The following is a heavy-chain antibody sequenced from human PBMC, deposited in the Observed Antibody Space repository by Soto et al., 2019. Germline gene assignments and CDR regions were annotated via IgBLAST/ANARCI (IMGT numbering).Heavy chain of an antibody. CDR1: GFTFSSYE. CDR2: ISSSGSTI. V-gene: IGHV3-48*03. J-gene: IGHJ3*02. D-gene: IGHD1-20*01. CDR3: ASGISI. Sequence: EVQLVESGGGLVQPGGSLRLSCAASGFTFSSYEMNWVRQAPGKGLERVSYISSSGSTIYYADSVKGRSTIARDSAKNSLYLQMSSLRAEDTAVYYCASGISIWGHVAMVSVSS.